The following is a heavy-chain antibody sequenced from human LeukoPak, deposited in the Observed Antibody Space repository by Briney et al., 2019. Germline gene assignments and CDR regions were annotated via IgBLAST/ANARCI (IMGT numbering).Heavy chain of an antibody. D-gene: IGHD1-1*01. J-gene: IGHJ5*02. CDR3: ARGLLLNWIDWGFDP. Sequence: SVKVSCKASGGTFSSYAISWVRQAPGQGLEWMGGIIPIFGTANYAQKFQGRVTITTDESTSTAYMELSSLRSEDTAVYYCARGLLLNWIDWGFDPWGQGTLVTVSS. V-gene: IGHV1-69*05. CDR2: IIPIFGTA. CDR1: GGTFSSYA.